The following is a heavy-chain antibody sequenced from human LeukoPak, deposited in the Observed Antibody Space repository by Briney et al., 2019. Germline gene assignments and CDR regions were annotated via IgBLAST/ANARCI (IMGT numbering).Heavy chain of an antibody. J-gene: IGHJ4*02. CDR1: GGSISSGDYY. Sequence: PSQTLSLTCTVSGGSISSGDYYWGWIRQPPGKGLEWIGSIYYSGSTYYNPSLKSRVTISVDTSKNQFSLKLTSVTAADTAVYYCASTITVTTDYWGQGTLVTVSS. D-gene: IGHD4-17*01. CDR2: IYYSGST. CDR3: ASTITVTTDY. V-gene: IGHV4-39*01.